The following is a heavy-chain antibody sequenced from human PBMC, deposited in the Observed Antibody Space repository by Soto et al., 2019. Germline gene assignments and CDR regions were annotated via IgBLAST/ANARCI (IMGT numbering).Heavy chain of an antibody. J-gene: IGHJ6*02. Sequence: KPSETLSLTGTVSGGSINYSYWTWIRQPPGKGLEWIGYISYTGSANYNASLKSRLTISVDTSKNQFSLKLSSVTAADTALYYCARVNYGDYYYGMDVWGQGTTVTVSS. D-gene: IGHD4-17*01. CDR1: GGSINYSY. V-gene: IGHV4-59*01. CDR3: ARVNYGDYYYGMDV. CDR2: ISYTGSA.